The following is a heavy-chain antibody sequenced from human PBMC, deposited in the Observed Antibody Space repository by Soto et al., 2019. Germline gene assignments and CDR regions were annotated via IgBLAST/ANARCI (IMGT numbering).Heavy chain of an antibody. J-gene: IGHJ6*02. CDR2: INPNSGGT. Sequence: ASVKVSCKASGSTFTGYYMHWVRQAPGQGLEWMGWINPNSGGTNYAQKFQGRVTMTRDTSISTAYMELSRLRSDDTAVYYCARDLVAAAASTYYYYYYGMDVWGQGTTVTVSS. CDR3: ARDLVAAAASTYYYYYYGMDV. V-gene: IGHV1-2*02. D-gene: IGHD6-13*01. CDR1: GSTFTGYY.